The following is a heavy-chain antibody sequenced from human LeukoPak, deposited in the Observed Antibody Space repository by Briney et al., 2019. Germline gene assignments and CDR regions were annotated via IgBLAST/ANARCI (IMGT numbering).Heavy chain of an antibody. CDR1: GYTFTGYY. CDR2: INPNSGGT. CDR3: ARAIGRLVVGFDY. D-gene: IGHD3-22*01. V-gene: IGHV1-2*02. Sequence: ASVKVSCKASGYTFTGYYMHWVRQAPGQGLEWMGWINPNSGGTNYAQKFQGRVTMTMDTSISTAYMELSRLRSDDTAVYYCARAIGRLVVGFDYWGQGTLVTVSS. J-gene: IGHJ4*02.